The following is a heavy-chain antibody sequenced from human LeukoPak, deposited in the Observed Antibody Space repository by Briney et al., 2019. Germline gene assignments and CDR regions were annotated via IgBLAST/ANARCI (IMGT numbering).Heavy chain of an antibody. J-gene: IGHJ4*02. D-gene: IGHD5-24*01. CDR3: ARCGDGYNNVGIDY. Sequence: ASVKVSCKASGYTLTSYGISWVRQAPGQGLEWMGWISAYNGNTNYAQKLQGRVTMTTDTSTSTAYMELRSLRSDDTAVYYCARCGDGYNNVGIDYWGQGTLVTVSS. V-gene: IGHV1-18*01. CDR2: ISAYNGNT. CDR1: GYTLTSYG.